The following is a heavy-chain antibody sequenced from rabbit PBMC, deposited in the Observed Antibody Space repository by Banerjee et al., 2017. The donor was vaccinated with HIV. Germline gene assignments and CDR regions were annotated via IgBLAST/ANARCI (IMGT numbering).Heavy chain of an antibody. D-gene: IGHD6-1*01. CDR3: ARNAGYVGHGYASNL. CDR1: GFSFSSSYW. J-gene: IGHJ6*01. Sequence: QEQLVESGGDLVKPEGSLTRTCTASGFSFSSSYWICWVRQATGKGLEWNACNYTSSGGTNYASWAKGQFTISKTSSTTVTLQMTSLTAADTATYFCARNAGYVGHGYASNLWGQGTLVTVS. V-gene: IGHV1S45*01. CDR2: NYTSSGGT.